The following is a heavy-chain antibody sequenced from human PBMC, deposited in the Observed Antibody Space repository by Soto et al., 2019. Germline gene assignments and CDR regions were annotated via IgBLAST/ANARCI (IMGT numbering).Heavy chain of an antibody. D-gene: IGHD3-10*01. V-gene: IGHV4-59*08. J-gene: IGHJ6*02. CDR2: IHHSGST. CDR3: ARQGFGQLHGLVDV. CDR1: GGSITSHY. Sequence: SETLSLTCSVSGGSITSHYCSWFRQPPGKGLEWIGYIHHSGSTSYNPSLKSRVTMSVDTSKNQFSLKVNSVTAADTALYYCARQGFGQLHGLVDVWGPGTTVTVSS.